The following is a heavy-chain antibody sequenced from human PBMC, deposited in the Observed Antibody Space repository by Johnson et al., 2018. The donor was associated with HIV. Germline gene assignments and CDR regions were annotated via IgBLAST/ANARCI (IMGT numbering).Heavy chain of an antibody. Sequence: VQLVESGGGLIQPGGSLRLSCAASGFTVSSNYMSWVRQAPGKGLEWVSVIYSGGTTYYADSVKGRFTISRDNSKNTLYLQMNSLRAEDTAVYYCARESANSGRYSGAVDVWGQGTMVIVSS. V-gene: IGHV3-53*01. CDR2: IYSGGTT. J-gene: IGHJ3*01. D-gene: IGHD1-26*01. CDR3: ARESANSGRYSGAVDV. CDR1: GFTVSSNY.